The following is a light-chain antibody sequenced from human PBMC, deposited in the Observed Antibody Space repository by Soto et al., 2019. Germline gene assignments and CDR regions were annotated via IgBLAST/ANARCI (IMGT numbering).Light chain of an antibody. Sequence: DIQLTQSPSFLSASVGDRVIITCRASQGINSYVAWHQQKPGKAPKLLIYTASTLQSGVPSRFSGSGSGTEFTLTISSLQPEDFATYYCQHVYDYPLTFGGGTKVEI. CDR3: QHVYDYPLT. CDR2: TAS. J-gene: IGKJ4*01. CDR1: QGINSY. V-gene: IGKV1-9*01.